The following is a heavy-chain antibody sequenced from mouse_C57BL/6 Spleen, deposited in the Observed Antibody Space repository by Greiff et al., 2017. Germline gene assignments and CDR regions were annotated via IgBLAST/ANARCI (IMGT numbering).Heavy chain of an antibody. V-gene: IGHV14-3*01. CDR3: ASDSNGAWFAY. D-gene: IGHD2-13*01. CDR1: GFNIKNTY. J-gene: IGHJ3*01. CDR2: IDPANGNT. Sequence: EVHLQQSVAELVRPGASVKLSCTASGFNIKNTYMHWVKQRPEQGLEWIGRIDPANGNTNYAPKFQGKATITEDTSSTTAYLQLSSLTSEDAAIYYCASDSNGAWFAYWGQGTLVTVSA.